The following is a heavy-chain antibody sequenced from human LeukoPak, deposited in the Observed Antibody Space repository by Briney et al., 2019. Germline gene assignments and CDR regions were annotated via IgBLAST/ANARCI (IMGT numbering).Heavy chain of an antibody. V-gene: IGHV3-7*01. Sequence: GGSLRLACVASEATFNYYWMTWVRQAPGKGLEWVANIKHDGSLKYYMDSVKGRFTISRDNSLNSVYLQMNSVRAEDTAVYYCARYFFGMDVWGQGTTVTVSS. D-gene: IGHD2/OR15-2a*01. J-gene: IGHJ6*02. CDR3: ARYFFGMDV. CDR1: EATFNYYW. CDR2: IKHDGSLK.